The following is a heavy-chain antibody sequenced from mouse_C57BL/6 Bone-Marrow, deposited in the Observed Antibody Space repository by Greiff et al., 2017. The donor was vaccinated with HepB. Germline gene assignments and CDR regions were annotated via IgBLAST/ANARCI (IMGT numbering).Heavy chain of an antibody. CDR1: GFNIKDDY. J-gene: IGHJ2*01. CDR2: IDPENGDT. D-gene: IGHD3-3*01. V-gene: IGHV14-4*01. CDR3: TTRRAMGFDY. Sequence: VQLQQSGAELVRPGASVKLSCTASGFNIKDDYMHWVKQRPEQGLEWIGWIDPENGDTEYASKFQGKATITADKSSNTAYLQLSSLTSEDTAVYSCTTRRAMGFDYWGQGTTLTVSS.